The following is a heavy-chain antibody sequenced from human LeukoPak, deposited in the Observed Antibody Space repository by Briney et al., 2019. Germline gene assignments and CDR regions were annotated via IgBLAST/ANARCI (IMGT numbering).Heavy chain of an antibody. CDR3: ALTGGYSGAYYDFDY. CDR2: ISYDGTTK. V-gene: IGHV3-30*04. Sequence: GGSLRLSCAASGFTFSSYPMHRVRQAPGKGLEWVTVISYDGTTKYYADSVKGRFTISRDNSNNTLYLQMNSLRVEDTALYYCALTGGYSGAYYDFDYWGQGALVTVSS. D-gene: IGHD1-26*01. CDR1: GFTFSSYP. J-gene: IGHJ4*02.